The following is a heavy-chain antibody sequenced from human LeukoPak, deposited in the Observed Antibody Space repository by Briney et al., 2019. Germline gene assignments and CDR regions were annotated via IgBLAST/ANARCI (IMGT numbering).Heavy chain of an antibody. J-gene: IGHJ5*02. CDR3: ARDGYGDYWFDP. Sequence: PSETLSLTCTVSGGSISSYYWSWIRQPPGKGLEWIGYIYYSGSTNYNPSLKSRVTISVDTSKNQFSLKLSSVTAADTAVYYCARDGYGDYWFDPWGQGTLVTVSS. CDR2: IYYSGST. V-gene: IGHV4-59*12. CDR1: GGSISSYY. D-gene: IGHD4-17*01.